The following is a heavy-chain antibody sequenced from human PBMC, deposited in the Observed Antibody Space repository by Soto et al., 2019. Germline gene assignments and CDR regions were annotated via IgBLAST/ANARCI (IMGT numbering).Heavy chain of an antibody. CDR2: INHSGST. J-gene: IGHJ6*02. Sequence: QVQLQQWGAGLLKPSETLSLTCAVYGGSFSGYYWSWIRQPPGKGLEWIGEINHSGSTNYNPSLKSRVNISVDTSKNQFSLKLSSVTAADTGVYYCAREGSRITMVRGVITPYYYYGMDVWGQGTTVTVSS. CDR1: GGSFSGYY. CDR3: AREGSRITMVRGVITPYYYYGMDV. D-gene: IGHD3-10*01. V-gene: IGHV4-34*01.